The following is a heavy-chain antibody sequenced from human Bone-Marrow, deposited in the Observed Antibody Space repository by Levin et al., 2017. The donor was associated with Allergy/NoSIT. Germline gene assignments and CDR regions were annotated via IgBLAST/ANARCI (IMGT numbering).Heavy chain of an antibody. J-gene: IGHJ4*02. CDR1: GFTFSSYS. V-gene: IGHV3-21*01. Sequence: PGGSLRLSCAASGFTFSSYSMNWVRQAPGKGLEWVSSISSSSYIYYADSVKGRFTISRDNAKNSLYLQMNSLRAEDTAVYYCAREGGRIAAPLMGYWGQGTLVTVSS. CDR3: AREGGRIAAPLMGY. D-gene: IGHD6-13*01. CDR2: ISSSSYI.